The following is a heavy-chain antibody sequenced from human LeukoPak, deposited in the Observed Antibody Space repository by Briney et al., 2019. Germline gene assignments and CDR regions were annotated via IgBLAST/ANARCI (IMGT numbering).Heavy chain of an antibody. J-gene: IGHJ4*02. V-gene: IGHV1-69*05. CDR2: IIPIFGTA. D-gene: IGHD3-22*01. Sequence: GASVKVSCKASGGTFSSYAISWVRQAPGQGLEWMGRIIPIFGTANYAQKFRGRVTITTDESTSTAYMELSSLRSEDTAVYYCARTPHMYYYDSSGYYYFMDYWGQGTLVTVSS. CDR3: ARTPHMYYYDSSGYYYFMDY. CDR1: GGTFSSYA.